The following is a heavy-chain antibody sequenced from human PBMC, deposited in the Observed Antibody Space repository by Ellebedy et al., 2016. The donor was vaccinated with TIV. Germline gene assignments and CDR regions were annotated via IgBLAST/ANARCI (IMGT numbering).Heavy chain of an antibody. CDR3: ARVTGSKPFDP. CDR1: GFTFSSYA. J-gene: IGHJ5*02. CDR2: ISGSGGST. Sequence: GGSLRLSXAASGFTFSSYAMSWVRQAPGKGLEWVSAISGSGGSTYYADSVKGRFTISRDNAKNTLYLQMNSLRAEDTAVYYCARVTGSKPFDPWGQGTLVTVSS. D-gene: IGHD1-20*01. V-gene: IGHV3-23*01.